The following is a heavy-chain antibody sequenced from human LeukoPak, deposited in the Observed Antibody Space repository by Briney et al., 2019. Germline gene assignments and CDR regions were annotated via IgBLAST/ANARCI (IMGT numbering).Heavy chain of an antibody. CDR2: FDPEDGET. Sequence: ASVKVSCKVSGYTLKDLPIHWVRQAPGKGLEWMGGFDPEDGETLAQKFQGRVTMTEDTSTDTAYMELSSLRSEDTAVYYCATNGEKYDILTGYYARGRWFAPWGQGALVSVSS. D-gene: IGHD3-9*01. CDR3: ATNGEKYDILTGYYARGRWFAP. CDR1: GYTLKDLP. V-gene: IGHV1-24*01. J-gene: IGHJ5*02.